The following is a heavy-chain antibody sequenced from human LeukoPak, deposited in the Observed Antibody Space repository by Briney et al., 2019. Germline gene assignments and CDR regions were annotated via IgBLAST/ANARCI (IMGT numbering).Heavy chain of an antibody. Sequence: GASVKVSCKASGYTFTSYGISWVRQAPGQGLEWMGGIIPIFGTANYAQKFQGRVTITTDESTSTAYMELSSLRSEDTAVYYCASPRPLHRGYSYGPFDYWGQGTLVTVSS. D-gene: IGHD5-18*01. CDR2: IIPIFGTA. V-gene: IGHV1-69*05. J-gene: IGHJ4*02. CDR1: GYTFTSYG. CDR3: ASPRPLHRGYSYGPFDY.